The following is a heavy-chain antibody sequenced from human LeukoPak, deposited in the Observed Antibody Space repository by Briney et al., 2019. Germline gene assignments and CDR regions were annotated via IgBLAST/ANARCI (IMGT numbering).Heavy chain of an antibody. CDR2: IYSDNT. CDR1: GFTVGSNS. Sequence: PGGSLRLSCTVSGFTVGSNSMSWVRQAPGKGLEWVSFIYSDNTHYSDSVKGRFTISGDNSKNTLYLQMNSLRAEDTAVYYCARRAGAYSHPYDYWGQGTLVTVSS. CDR3: ARRAGAYSHPYDY. V-gene: IGHV3-53*01. J-gene: IGHJ4*02. D-gene: IGHD4/OR15-4a*01.